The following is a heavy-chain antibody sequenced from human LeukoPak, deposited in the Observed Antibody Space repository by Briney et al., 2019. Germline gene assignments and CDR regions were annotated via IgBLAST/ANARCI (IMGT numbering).Heavy chain of an antibody. CDR3: AGSYYYDSSGYYYDLRSAFDI. CDR2: INPNSGGT. V-gene: IGHV1-2*02. CDR1: GYTFTGYC. D-gene: IGHD3-22*01. Sequence: GASVKVSCKASGYTFTGYCMHWVRQAPGQGLEWMGWINPNSGGTNYAQKFQGRVTMTRDTSISTAYMELSRLRSDDTAVYYCAGSYYYDSSGYYYDLRSAFDIWGQGTMVTVSS. J-gene: IGHJ3*02.